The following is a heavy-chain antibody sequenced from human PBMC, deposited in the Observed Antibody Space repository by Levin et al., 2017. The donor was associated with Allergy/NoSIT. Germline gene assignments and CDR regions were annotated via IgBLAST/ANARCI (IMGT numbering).Heavy chain of an antibody. V-gene: IGHV3-23*01. CDR1: GFTFSNYA. Sequence: GESLKISCAASGFTFSNYAMNWVRQAPGKGLEWVSVISGSVGRTFYADSVKGRFTISRDNSKNTMYLQMNNLRAEDTAIYYCAKGSLPATIMIHFDSWGQGTLVTVSS. J-gene: IGHJ4*02. CDR3: AKGSLPATIMIHFDS. D-gene: IGHD3-16*01. CDR2: ISGSVGRT.